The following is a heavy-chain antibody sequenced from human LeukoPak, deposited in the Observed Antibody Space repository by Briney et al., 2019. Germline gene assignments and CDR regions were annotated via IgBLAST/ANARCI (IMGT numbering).Heavy chain of an antibody. V-gene: IGHV1-2*02. Sequence: GASVKVSCKASGYTFTDYYIHWVRQAPGQGLEWMGWMNPNSGGTNYAQKFQGRVTMARDTSISTAYMELSRLRSDDTAVYFCARKKYPYYHDSRGSFDSWGQGTLVTVSS. CDR1: GYTFTDYY. D-gene: IGHD3-22*01. J-gene: IGHJ5*01. CDR2: MNPNSGGT. CDR3: ARKKYPYYHDSRGSFDS.